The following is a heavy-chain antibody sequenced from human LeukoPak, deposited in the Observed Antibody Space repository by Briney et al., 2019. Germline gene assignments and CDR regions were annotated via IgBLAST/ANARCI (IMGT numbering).Heavy chain of an antibody. CDR3: AKAHPSRLSLRVLDS. J-gene: IGHJ4*02. Sequence: GGSLRLSCAASGFTFDDYAMHWVRQAPGKGLEWVSLISGDGGSTYYADSVKGRFTISRDNSKNSLYLQMNSLRTEDTALYYCAKAHPSRLSLRVLDSWGQGTLVTVSS. V-gene: IGHV3-43*02. CDR2: ISGDGGST. D-gene: IGHD3-22*01. CDR1: GFTFDDYA.